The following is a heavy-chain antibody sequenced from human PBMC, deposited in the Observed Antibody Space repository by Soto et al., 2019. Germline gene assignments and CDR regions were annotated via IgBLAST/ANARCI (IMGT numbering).Heavy chain of an antibody. CDR2: ISGSSSDT. CDR3: ARARGSYSFDY. V-gene: IGHV3-11*05. D-gene: IGHD1-26*01. J-gene: IGHJ4*02. Sequence: QVQLVESGGGLVRPGGSLRLSCAASGFTFTDYYMGWIRQAPGKGLECVSYISGSSSDTNYADSVKGRFTISRDNAKNSLYLHMNSLRAEDTAVYYCARARGSYSFDYWGQGILVTVSS. CDR1: GFTFTDYY.